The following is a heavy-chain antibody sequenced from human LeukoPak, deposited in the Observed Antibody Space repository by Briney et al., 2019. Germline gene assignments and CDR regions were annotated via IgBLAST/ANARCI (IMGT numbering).Heavy chain of an antibody. CDR3: ARVPHFTAVAGPIWYFDL. D-gene: IGHD6-19*01. CDR2: IYDGGGT. V-gene: IGHV3-53*01. CDR1: GFTVSNTF. J-gene: IGHJ2*01. Sequence: PGGSLRLSCAASGFTVSNTFMSWVRLAPGKGLEWVSVIYDGGGTYYADSVKGRFTISRDNSKNALYLQLNSLRVEDTAVYYCARVPHFTAVAGPIWYFDLWGRGTLVTVSS.